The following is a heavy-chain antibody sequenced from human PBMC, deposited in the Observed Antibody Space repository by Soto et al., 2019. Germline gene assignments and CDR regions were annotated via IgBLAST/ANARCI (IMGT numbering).Heavy chain of an antibody. D-gene: IGHD2-2*01. CDR2: ISWDGGSP. CDR3: AKGDGASYCSSASCSIDY. CDR1: GFTFDDYT. V-gene: IGHV3-43*01. J-gene: IGHJ4*02. Sequence: EVQLVESGGVVVQSGGSLRLSCAASGFTFDDYTMHWVRQPPGKGLEWVSLISWDGGSPYYADSVKGRFTISRDNSKNSLYLQMNSLRTEDTALYYCAKGDGASYCSSASCSIDYWGQGTLVTVSS.